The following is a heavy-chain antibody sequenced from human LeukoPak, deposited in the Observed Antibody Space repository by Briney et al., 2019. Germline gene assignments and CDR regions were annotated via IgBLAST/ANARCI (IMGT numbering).Heavy chain of an antibody. J-gene: IGHJ3*02. CDR1: GFTFSSYA. CDR2: ISGNGGST. CDR3: AKFRYDSSGYLGAFDI. V-gene: IGHV3-64*04. Sequence: GGSLRLSCSASGFTFSSYALHWVRQAPGKGLEYVSGISGNGGSTYYADSVKGRFTISRDNSKNTLYLQMNSLRAEDTAVYYCAKFRYDSSGYLGAFDIWGQGAMVTVSS. D-gene: IGHD3-22*01.